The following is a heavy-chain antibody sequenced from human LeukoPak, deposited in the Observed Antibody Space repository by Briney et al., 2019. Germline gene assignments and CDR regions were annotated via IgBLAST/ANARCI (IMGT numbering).Heavy chain of an antibody. V-gene: IGHV1-18*01. CDR3: ARAPRTSSSWYNWFDP. CDR1: GYTFTSYG. CDR2: ISAYNGNT. Sequence: ASVKVSCKASGYTFTSYGISWVRQAPGQGLEWMGWISAYNGNTNYAQKLQGRVTMTTDTSTSTAYMELRSLRSDDTAVYYCARAPRTSSSWYNWFDPWGQGTLVTVSS. J-gene: IGHJ5*02. D-gene: IGHD6-13*01.